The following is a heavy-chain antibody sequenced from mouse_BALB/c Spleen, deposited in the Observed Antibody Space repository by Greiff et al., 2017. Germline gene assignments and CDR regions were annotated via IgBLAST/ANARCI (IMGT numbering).Heavy chain of an antibody. CDR3: ARFDGNYAY. J-gene: IGHJ3*01. CDR2: INPGSGGT. D-gene: IGHD2-1*01. CDR1: GYAFTNYL. Sequence: VQLQQSGAELVRPGTSVKVSCKASGYAFTNYLIEWVKQRPGQGLEWIGVINPGSGGTNYNEKFKGKATLTADKSSSTAYMQLSSLTSDDSAVYFCARFDGNYAYWGQGTLVTVSA. V-gene: IGHV1-54*01.